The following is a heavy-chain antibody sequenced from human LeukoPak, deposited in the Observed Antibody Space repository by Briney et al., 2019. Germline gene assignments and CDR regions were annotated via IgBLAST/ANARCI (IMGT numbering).Heavy chain of an antibody. D-gene: IGHD5-12*01. J-gene: IGHJ4*02. CDR1: GFTFNDYY. Sequence: GRTLRLSCAASGFTFNDYYMSWTRQAPGKGLERDSYISSSISYTNYANSVNGRFTISRDNAENSLYMQMNCLRAEHMGVYYCASVRGSGYLFYWGQGTLVTVSS. CDR3: ASVRGSGYLFY. CDR2: ISSSISYT. V-gene: IGHV3-11*06.